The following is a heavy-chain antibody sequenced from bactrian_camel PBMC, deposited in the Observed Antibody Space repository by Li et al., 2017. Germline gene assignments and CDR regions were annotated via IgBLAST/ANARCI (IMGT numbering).Heavy chain of an antibody. V-gene: IGHV3S42*01. D-gene: IGHD3*01. CDR3: AAFDFPCIPYMVLRTATSPRNS. CDR2: IGSDGVS. CDR1: ESTYRSGC. J-gene: IGHJ4*01. Sequence: DVQLVESGGGLVQPGGSLRLSCAASESTYRSGCMGRYREAPGQAREGIASIGSDGVSRYGDSVKGRFTISKDNAKSALYLQMNSLKPEDTDMYVCAAFDFPCIPYMVLRTATSPRNSWGQGTQVTVS.